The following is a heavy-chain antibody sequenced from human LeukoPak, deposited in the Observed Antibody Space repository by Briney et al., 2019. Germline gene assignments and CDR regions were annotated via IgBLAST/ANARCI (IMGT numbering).Heavy chain of an antibody. D-gene: IGHD4-17*01. CDR3: ARTFDYGDYVGAFDI. CDR1: GGTFSSYA. CDR2: IIPIFGTA. V-gene: IGHV1-69*06. Sequence: VASVKVSCKASGGTFSSYAISWVRQAPGQGLEWMGGIIPIFGTANYAQKFQGRVTITANKSTSTAYMELSSLRSEDTAVYYCARTFDYGDYVGAFDIWGQGTMVTVSS. J-gene: IGHJ3*02.